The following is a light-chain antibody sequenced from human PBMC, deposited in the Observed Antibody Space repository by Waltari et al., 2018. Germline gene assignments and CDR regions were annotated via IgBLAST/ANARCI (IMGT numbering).Light chain of an antibody. Sequence: DIHMTHSPSSVSVPVGDRVTTTCRASHGTGSWLAWYQQKRVKAPKLLIYAASSLQSGVPSRFSGSGSGTDFTLTSSSLQPEDFATYYCQQANSFPPTFGQGTKVEIK. V-gene: IGKV1-12*01. CDR2: AAS. CDR3: QQANSFPPT. CDR1: HGTGSW. J-gene: IGKJ1*01.